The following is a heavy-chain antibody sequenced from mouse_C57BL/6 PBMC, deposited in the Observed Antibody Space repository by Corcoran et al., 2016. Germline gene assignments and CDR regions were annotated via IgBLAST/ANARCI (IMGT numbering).Heavy chain of an antibody. J-gene: IGHJ2*01. CDR3: ARYRDYDVASYFDY. CDR1: GYTFTDYY. CDR2: INPNNGGT. Sequence: EVQLQQSGPELVKPGASVKISCKASGYTFTDYYMNWVKQSHGKSLEWIGDINPNNGGTSYNQKFKGKATLTVDKSSSTAYMELRSLTSEDSAVYYCARYRDYDVASYFDYWGQGTTLTVSS. D-gene: IGHD2-4*01. V-gene: IGHV1-26*01.